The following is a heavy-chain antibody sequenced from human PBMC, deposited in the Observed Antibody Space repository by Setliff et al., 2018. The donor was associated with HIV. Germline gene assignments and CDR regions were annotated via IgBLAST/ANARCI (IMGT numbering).Heavy chain of an antibody. J-gene: IGHJ6*03. Sequence: GASVKVSCKASGYTFTSYYMHWVRQATGQGLEWMGWMNPNSGNAEYAQRFQGRVTLTRNTSISTAYMELSSLTSEDTAVYFCARSRYQLLYDRDVWGKGATVTVSS. CDR3: ARSRYQLLYDRDV. V-gene: IGHV1-8*03. CDR2: MNPNSGNA. D-gene: IGHD2-2*02. CDR1: GYTFTSYY.